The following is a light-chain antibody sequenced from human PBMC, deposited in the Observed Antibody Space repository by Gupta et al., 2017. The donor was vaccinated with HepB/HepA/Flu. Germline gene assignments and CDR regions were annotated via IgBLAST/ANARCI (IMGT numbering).Light chain of an antibody. CDR1: QSISSW. V-gene: IGKV1-5*03. Sequence: DIQMTQSPSTLSASVGDRVTITCRASQSISSWLAWYQQKPGKAPKLLMYKASSLESEVPSRFSGSGSGTEFTLTISSLQPDDFASYYCQQYNSSPFTFGPGTKVEIK. CDR2: KAS. J-gene: IGKJ3*01. CDR3: QQYNSSPFT.